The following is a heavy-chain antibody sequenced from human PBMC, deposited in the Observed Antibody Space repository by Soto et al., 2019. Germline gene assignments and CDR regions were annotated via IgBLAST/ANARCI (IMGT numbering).Heavy chain of an antibody. CDR1: GYTFTSYG. D-gene: IGHD2-21*02. J-gene: IGHJ4*02. CDR2: ISAYNGNT. V-gene: IGHV1-18*04. Sequence: QVQLVQSEAEVKKPGASVKVSCKASGYTFTSYGISWVRQAPGQGLEWMGWISAYNGNTNYAQKLQGRVTMTTDTSTSTAYMELRSLRSDDTAVYYCARGAILAYCGGDCYPGFDYWGQGTLVTVSS. CDR3: ARGAILAYCGGDCYPGFDY.